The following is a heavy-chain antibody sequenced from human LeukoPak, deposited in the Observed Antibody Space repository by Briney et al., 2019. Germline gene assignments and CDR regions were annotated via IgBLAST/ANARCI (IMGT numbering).Heavy chain of an antibody. Sequence: GGSLRVSCAASGFTFKSYEMHWVRQAPGKGLEWVSAINVSGGGTYYADSVKGRFSISRDNSKNTLYLQMNSLRAEDTAVYYCSTGGVVHAFHIWGQGTMVTVSS. CDR1: GFTFKSYE. CDR2: INVSGGGT. V-gene: IGHV3-23*01. D-gene: IGHD2-15*01. CDR3: STGGVVHAFHI. J-gene: IGHJ3*02.